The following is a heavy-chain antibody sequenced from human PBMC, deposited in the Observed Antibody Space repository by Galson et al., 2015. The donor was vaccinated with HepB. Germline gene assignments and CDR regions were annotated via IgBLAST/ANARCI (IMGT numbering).Heavy chain of an antibody. CDR3: ARGEKKGPGDY. J-gene: IGHJ4*02. CDR1: GYTFTSYY. V-gene: IGHV1-46*04. CDR2: INPSGGST. Sequence: SCKASGYTFTSYYMHWVRQAPGQGLEWMGIINPSGGSTSYAQKLQGRVTMTRDTSTSTVYMELSSLRSEDTAVYYCARGEKKGPGDYWGQGTLVTVSS. D-gene: IGHD1-26*01.